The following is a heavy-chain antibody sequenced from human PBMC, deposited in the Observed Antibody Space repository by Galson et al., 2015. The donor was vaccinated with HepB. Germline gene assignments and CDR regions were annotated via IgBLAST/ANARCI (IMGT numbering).Heavy chain of an antibody. V-gene: IGHV1-24*01. CDR2: FDPEDGET. CDR3: ATLAVVATALPPGYNWFDP. CDR1: GYTLTELS. D-gene: IGHD5-18*01. Sequence: SVKVSCKVSGYTLTELSMHWVRQAPGKGLEWMGGFDPEDGETIYAQKFQGRVTMTEDTSTDTAYMELSSLRSEDAAVYYCATLAVVATALPPGYNWFDPWGQGTLVTVSS. J-gene: IGHJ5*02.